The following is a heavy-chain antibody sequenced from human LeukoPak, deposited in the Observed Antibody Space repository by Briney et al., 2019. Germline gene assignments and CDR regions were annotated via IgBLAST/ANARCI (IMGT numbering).Heavy chain of an antibody. V-gene: IGHV3-30*01. CDR1: GFTLGHYS. D-gene: IGHD3-10*01. CDR3: ARARRGVLGY. J-gene: IGHJ4*02. Sequence: WGSLRLSCAAPGFTLGHYSLHWGRPAPGQGPEWVAVISFDGTHKYYADSVKGRFTISRDNSENTLYVEMNSLRAEDTAVYYCARARRGVLGYWGQGTLVTVSS. CDR2: ISFDGTHK.